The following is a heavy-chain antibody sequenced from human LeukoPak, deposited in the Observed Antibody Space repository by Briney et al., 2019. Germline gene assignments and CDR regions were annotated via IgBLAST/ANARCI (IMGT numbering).Heavy chain of an antibody. CDR3: AREVGAVALTGRFDWFDP. J-gene: IGHJ5*02. D-gene: IGHD6-19*01. Sequence: SEILSLTCTVSGGSISSGGYYWSWIRQHPGKGLEWIGYIYYSGSTYYNPSLKSRVTISVDTSKNQFSLKLSSVTAADTAVYYCAREVGAVALTGRFDWFDPWGQGTLVTVSS. CDR2: IYYSGST. CDR1: GGSISSGGYY. V-gene: IGHV4-31*03.